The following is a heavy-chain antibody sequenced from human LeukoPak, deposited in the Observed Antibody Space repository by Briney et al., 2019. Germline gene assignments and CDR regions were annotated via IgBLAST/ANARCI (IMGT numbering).Heavy chain of an antibody. D-gene: IGHD1-26*01. J-gene: IGHJ4*02. Sequence: SETLSLTCSVSGDSIRSSSYYWGWIRQPPGKGLEWIGSIYYRGSTYYNPSLKSRVTISVDTSKNQFSLKLSSMTAADTAVYYCARRGGATVFDYWGQGTLVTVSS. CDR1: GDSIRSSSYY. CDR3: ARRGGATVFDY. V-gene: IGHV4-39*01. CDR2: IYYRGST.